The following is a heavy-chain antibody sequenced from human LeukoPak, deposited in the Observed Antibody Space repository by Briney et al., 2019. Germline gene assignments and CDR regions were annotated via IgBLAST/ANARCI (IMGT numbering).Heavy chain of an antibody. Sequence: SVKVSCKASGGTFSSYAISWVRQAPGQGLEWMGGIIPIFGTANYAQKFQGRVTITADESTSTAYMELSSLRSEDTAVYYCARGRGTSGLYDFWSGYYINGAFDIWGQGTMVTVSS. CDR1: GGTFSSYA. CDR2: IIPIFGTA. D-gene: IGHD3-3*01. CDR3: ARGRGTSGLYDFWSGYYINGAFDI. J-gene: IGHJ3*02. V-gene: IGHV1-69*13.